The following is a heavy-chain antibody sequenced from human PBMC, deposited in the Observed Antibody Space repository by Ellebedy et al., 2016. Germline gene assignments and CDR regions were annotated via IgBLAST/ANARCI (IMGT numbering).Heavy chain of an antibody. D-gene: IGHD3-16*02. Sequence: GESLKISXTASGFTFGDFAMSWFRQAPGKGLEWVGFIRSKNYGVATEYAASAKGRFTISRDDSKSIAYLQMNSLKTEDTAVYYCTTSFTITFGGLIADDYWGQGTLVTVSS. J-gene: IGHJ4*02. CDR1: GFTFGDFA. CDR2: IRSKNYGVAT. CDR3: TTSFTITFGGLIADDY. V-gene: IGHV3-49*03.